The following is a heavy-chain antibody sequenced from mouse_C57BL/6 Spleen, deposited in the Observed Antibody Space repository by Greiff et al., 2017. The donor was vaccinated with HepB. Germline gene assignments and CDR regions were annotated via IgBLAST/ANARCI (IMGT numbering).Heavy chain of an antibody. J-gene: IGHJ3*01. CDR1: GYSITSGYY. V-gene: IGHV3-6*01. D-gene: IGHD4-1*01. CDR3: ARGLTGTKGTY. CDR2: ISYDGSN. Sequence: EVKLVESGPGLVKPSQSLSLTCSVTGYSITSGYYWNWIRQFPGNKLEWMGYISYDGSNNYNPSLKNRISITRDTSKNQFFLKLNSVTTEDTATYYCARGLTGTKGTYWGQGTLVTVSA.